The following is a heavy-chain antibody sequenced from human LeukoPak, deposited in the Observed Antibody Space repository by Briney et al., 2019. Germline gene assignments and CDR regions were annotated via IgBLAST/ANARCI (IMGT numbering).Heavy chain of an antibody. J-gene: IGHJ4*02. CDR3: ASLGQEYSLDY. D-gene: IGHD5-18*01. V-gene: IGHV4-59*08. CDR2: IYYSGST. Sequence: SETLSLTCTVSGGSISSYYWSWIRPPPGKGLEWIGYIYYSGSTNYNPSLKSRVTISVDTSKNQFSLKLSSVTAADTAVYYCASLGQEYSLDYWGQGTLVTVSS. CDR1: GGSISSYY.